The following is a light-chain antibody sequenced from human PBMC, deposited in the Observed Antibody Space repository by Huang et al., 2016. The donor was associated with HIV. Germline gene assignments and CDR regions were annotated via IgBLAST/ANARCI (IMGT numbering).Light chain of an antibody. CDR1: QNINNF. CDR2: DAS. J-gene: IGKJ5*01. CDR3: QQRTNWPRSIT. Sequence: EIVLTQSPATLSLSPGESATVSCRASQNINNFVAWYHQTPGHPPRLLIYDASTRASGIPARFSGSGSGSDFTLMISSLEPEDFAVYYCQQRTNWPRSITFGQGTRLEI. V-gene: IGKV3-11*01.